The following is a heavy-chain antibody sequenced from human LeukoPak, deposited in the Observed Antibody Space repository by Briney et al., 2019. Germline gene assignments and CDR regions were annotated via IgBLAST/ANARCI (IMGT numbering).Heavy chain of an antibody. Sequence: PSETLSLTCTVSGGSISSGGYYWSWICQHPGKGLEWIGYIYYSGSTYYNPSLKSRVTISVDTSKNQFSLKLSSVTAADTAVYYCARGGNSVAFDYWGQGTLVTVSS. D-gene: IGHD4-23*01. CDR2: IYYSGST. V-gene: IGHV4-31*03. CDR1: GGSISSGGYY. CDR3: ARGGNSVAFDY. J-gene: IGHJ4*02.